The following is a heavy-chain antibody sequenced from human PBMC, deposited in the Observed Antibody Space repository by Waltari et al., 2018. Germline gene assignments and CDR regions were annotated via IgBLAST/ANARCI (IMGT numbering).Heavy chain of an antibody. Sequence: QVQLVQSGAEVKKPGSSVKVSCKASGGTFSSYAISWVRQAPGQGLEWMGGIIPSVGTANYAQKFQGRGTITADESTSTAYMELSSLRSEDTAVYYCARVGYYDSSGYSEYDALDIWGQGTMVTVSS. V-gene: IGHV1-69*01. CDR2: IIPSVGTA. CDR3: ARVGYYDSSGYSEYDALDI. J-gene: IGHJ3*02. D-gene: IGHD3-22*01. CDR1: GGTFSSYA.